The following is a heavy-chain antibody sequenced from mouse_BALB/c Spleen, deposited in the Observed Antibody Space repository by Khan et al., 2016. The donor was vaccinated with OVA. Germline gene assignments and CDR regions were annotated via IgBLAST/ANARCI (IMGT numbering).Heavy chain of an antibody. V-gene: IGHV9-1*02. CDR2: INTYTGEP. CDR1: GYTFTNYG. D-gene: IGHD2-14*01. CDR3: ARKYYRYDAMDY. Sequence: QIQLVQSGPELKKPGETVKISCKASGYTFTNYGMNWVKQAPGKGLKWMGWINTYTGEPTYADDFKGRFAFSLETSASTAYLQINNLKKEDKATWFCARKYYRYDAMDYWGQGTSVTVSA. J-gene: IGHJ4*01.